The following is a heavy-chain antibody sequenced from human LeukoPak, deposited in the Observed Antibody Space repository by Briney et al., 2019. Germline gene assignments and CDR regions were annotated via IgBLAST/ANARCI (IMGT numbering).Heavy chain of an antibody. D-gene: IGHD6-19*01. J-gene: IGHJ3*02. CDR2: ISFDGGNK. CDR3: AREASGWSTDAFDI. CDR1: GFTFRNYG. V-gene: IGHV3-30*03. Sequence: PGRSLRLSCEVSGFTFRNYGMHWVRQAPGKGLEWVAVISFDGGNKYYTDSVKGRFTISRDNSKNTLYLQMDSLRSEDTAVYYCAREASGWSTDAFDIWGQGTMVTVSS.